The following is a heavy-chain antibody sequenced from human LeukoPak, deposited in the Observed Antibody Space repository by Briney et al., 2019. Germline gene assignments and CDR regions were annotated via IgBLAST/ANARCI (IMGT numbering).Heavy chain of an antibody. J-gene: IGHJ3*02. V-gene: IGHV3-30-3*01. CDR1: GFTFSSYA. CDR2: ISYDGSNK. CDR3: ARDRIYCSGGSCYFDAFDI. D-gene: IGHD2-15*01. Sequence: GRSLRLSCAASGFTFSSYAMHWVRQAPGKGLEWVAVISYDGSNKYYADSVKGRFTISRDNSKNTLYLQMNSLRAEDTAVYYCARDRIYCSGGSCYFDAFDIWGQGTMVTVSS.